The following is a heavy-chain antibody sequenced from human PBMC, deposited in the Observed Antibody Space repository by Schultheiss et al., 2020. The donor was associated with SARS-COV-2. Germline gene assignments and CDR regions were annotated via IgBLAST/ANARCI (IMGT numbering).Heavy chain of an antibody. J-gene: IGHJ4*02. CDR2: IYTSGST. CDR1: GGSISSYY. V-gene: IGHV4-4*07. CDR3: ARGSSRGWVVTAIPPLDY. Sequence: SETLSLTCTVSGGSISSYYWSWIRQPAGKGLEWIGRIYTSGSTNYNPSLKSRVTMSVDTSKNQFSLKLSSVTAADTAVYYCARGSSRGWVVTAIPPLDYWGQGTLVTVSS. D-gene: IGHD2-21*02.